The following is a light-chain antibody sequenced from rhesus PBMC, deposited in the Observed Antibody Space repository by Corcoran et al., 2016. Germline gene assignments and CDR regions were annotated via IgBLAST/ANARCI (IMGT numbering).Light chain of an antibody. V-gene: IGLV2-32*01. CDR2: EVS. J-gene: IGLJ6*01. CDR1: SSDIGGYNY. CDR3: CSYAGSYTFDV. Sequence: QAALTQPRSVSGSPGQSVTISCTGTSSDIGGYNYVSWYQQHPGPAPKLMIYEVSKRPSGVSDRFSGSKSGNTASLTLSGLQAEDEADYDCCSYAGSYTFDVFGSGTRLTVL.